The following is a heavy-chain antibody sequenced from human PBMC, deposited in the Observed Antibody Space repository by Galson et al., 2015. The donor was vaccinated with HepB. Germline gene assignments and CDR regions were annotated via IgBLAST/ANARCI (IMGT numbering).Heavy chain of an antibody. Sequence: SLRLSCAASGFTFSSSWTTWVRQALGKGLEWVATIKQDEDDKNYVDSVKGRFIISRDNAKDSLYLQMNSLRAEDTAVYYCTGGGYWGQGTLVSVSS. CDR2: IKQDEDDK. CDR3: TGGGY. CDR1: GFTFSSSW. V-gene: IGHV3-7*01. J-gene: IGHJ4*02.